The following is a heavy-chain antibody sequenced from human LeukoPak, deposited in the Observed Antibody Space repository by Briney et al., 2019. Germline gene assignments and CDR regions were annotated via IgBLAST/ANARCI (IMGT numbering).Heavy chain of an antibody. D-gene: IGHD6-13*01. J-gene: IGHJ4*02. CDR2: INSDGSST. CDR3: ARVMVAAAATLFDY. V-gene: IGHV3-74*01. Sequence: GGSLRLSCAASGFTFSSYWMHWVRQAPGKGLVWVSRINSDGSSTSYADSVKGRFTISRDNAKNTLYLQMNSLRAEDTAVYYCARVMVAAAATLFDYWGQGTLSPSPQ. CDR1: GFTFSSYW.